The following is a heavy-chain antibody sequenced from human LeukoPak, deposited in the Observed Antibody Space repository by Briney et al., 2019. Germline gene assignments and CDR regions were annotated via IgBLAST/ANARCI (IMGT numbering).Heavy chain of an antibody. CDR1: GYTFTSYD. Sequence: ASVKVSCKASGYTFTSYDINWVRQATGQGLEWMGWMNPNSGNTGYAQKFQGRVTMTRNTSISTAYMELSSLRSEDTAVYYCARAPGRGSGGGHYYYYYGMDVWGQGTTVTVSS. CDR3: ARAPGRGSGGGHYYYYYGMDV. CDR2: MNPNSGNT. J-gene: IGHJ6*02. V-gene: IGHV1-8*01. D-gene: IGHD6-19*01.